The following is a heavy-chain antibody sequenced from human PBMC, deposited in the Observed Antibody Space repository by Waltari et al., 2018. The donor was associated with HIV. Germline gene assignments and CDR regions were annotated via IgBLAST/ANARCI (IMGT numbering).Heavy chain of an antibody. CDR1: GYSISRGYY. D-gene: IGHD3-22*01. CDR3: ARNTYYERSGYDF. V-gene: IGHV4-38-2*01. Sequence: QVQLQESGPGLVKSSETLSLTCAVSGYSISRGYYWGWIRQPPGKGVEWIGTIHHSGSYYYNPSLKRRVTISVDTSKNHFSLKLCSVTAADTAVYYCARNTYYERSGYDFWGQGYLVTVSS. J-gene: IGHJ4*02. CDR2: IHHSGSY.